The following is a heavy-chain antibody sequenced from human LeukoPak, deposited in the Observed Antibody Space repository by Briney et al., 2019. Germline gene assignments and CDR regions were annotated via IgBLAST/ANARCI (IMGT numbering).Heavy chain of an antibody. CDR3: ARDQKEGLGGYDAFDI. D-gene: IGHD5-12*01. Sequence: SETLSLTCTVSGGSISSYYRSWIRQPPGKGLEWIGYIYYSGSTNYNPSLKSRVTISVDTSKNQFSLKLSSVTAADTAVYYCARDQKEGLGGYDAFDIWGQGTMVTVSS. CDR2: IYYSGST. J-gene: IGHJ3*02. CDR1: GGSISSYY. V-gene: IGHV4-59*01.